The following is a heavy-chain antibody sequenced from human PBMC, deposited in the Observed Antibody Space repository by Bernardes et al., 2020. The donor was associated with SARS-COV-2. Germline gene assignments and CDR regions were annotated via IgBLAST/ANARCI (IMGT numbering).Heavy chain of an antibody. CDR3: ARDLEYSSSWYGPYYYYGMDV. CDR2: ISYDGSNK. Sequence: GGSLRLSCAASGFTFSSYAMHWVRQAPGKGLEWVAVISYDGSNKYYADSVKGRFTISRDNSKNTLYLQMNSLRAEDTAVYYCARDLEYSSSWYGPYYYYGMDVWGQGTTVTVSS. CDR1: GFTFSSYA. D-gene: IGHD6-13*01. J-gene: IGHJ6*02. V-gene: IGHV3-30-3*01.